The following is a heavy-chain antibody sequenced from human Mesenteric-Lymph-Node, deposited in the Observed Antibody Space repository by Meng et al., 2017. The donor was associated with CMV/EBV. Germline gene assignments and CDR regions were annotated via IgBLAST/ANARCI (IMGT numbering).Heavy chain of an antibody. CDR2: SNAGNGNT. V-gene: IGHV1-3*02. CDR1: GYTFTSYA. J-gene: IGHJ3*01. Sequence: ASVKVSCKASGYTFTSYAMHWVRQAPGQRLEWMGWSNAGNGNTKYSQEFQGRVTITRDTSASTAFLQWSSLKASDTAMYYCARGGDPNMAARRAFDVWGQGTMVTVSS. D-gene: IGHD6-6*01. CDR3: ARGGDPNMAARRAFDV.